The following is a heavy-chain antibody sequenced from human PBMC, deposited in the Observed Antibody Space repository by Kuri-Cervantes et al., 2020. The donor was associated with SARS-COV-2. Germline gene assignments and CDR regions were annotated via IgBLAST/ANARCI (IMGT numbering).Heavy chain of an antibody. CDR1: GGSISSYY. CDR3: ARRLKDGPPDY. CDR2: IYHSGST. J-gene: IGHJ4*02. V-gene: IGHV4-38-2*02. Sequence: GSLRLSCTVSGGSISSYYWGWIRQLPGKGLEWIGSIYHSGSTYYNPSLKSRVTISVDTSKNQFSLKLSSVTAADTAVYYCARRLKDGPPDYWGRGTLVTVSS.